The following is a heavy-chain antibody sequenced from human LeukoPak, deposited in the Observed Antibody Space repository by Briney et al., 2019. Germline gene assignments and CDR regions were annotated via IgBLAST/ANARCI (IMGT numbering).Heavy chain of an antibody. D-gene: IGHD4-17*01. CDR1: GFTFSHYG. CDR2: MWSDGTKK. CDR3: ARDQAVTNYFDY. J-gene: IGHJ4*02. V-gene: IGHV3-33*01. Sequence: PGRSLRLPCAASGFTFSHYGMHWVRQAPGKGLEWVAVMWSDGTKKYYADSVKGQFTVTRDTSKHTLYLQMSSLRAEDTAVYYCARDQAVTNYFDYWGQGTLVTVSS.